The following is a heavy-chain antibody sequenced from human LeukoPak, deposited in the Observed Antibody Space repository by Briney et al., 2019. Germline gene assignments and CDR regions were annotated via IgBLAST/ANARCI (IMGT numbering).Heavy chain of an antibody. J-gene: IGHJ6*02. V-gene: IGHV1-58*02. D-gene: IGHD1-26*01. CDR2: IVVGSGNT. CDR3: ARATNFYYYYGMDV. CDR1: GFTFTSSA. Sequence: SVKVSCKASGFTFTSSAMQWVRQARGQRLEWIGWIVVGSGNTNYAQKFQERVTITRDTSTSTVYMELSSQTSEDTAVYYCARATNFYYYYGMDVWGQGTTVTVSS.